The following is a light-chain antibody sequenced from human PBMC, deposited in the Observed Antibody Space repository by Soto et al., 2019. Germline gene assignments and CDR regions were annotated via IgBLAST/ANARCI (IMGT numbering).Light chain of an antibody. CDR3: QQYDSSPNT. Sequence: EIVLTQSPGTLSLSPGERATLSCRASQLVSSNYLAWYQQKPGQAPRLLIYGASSRATGIPDRFSGSGSGTDFTLTISRLEPEDFAVYYCQQYDSSPNTFGGGTKVDIK. CDR1: QLVSSNY. V-gene: IGKV3-20*01. CDR2: GAS. J-gene: IGKJ4*01.